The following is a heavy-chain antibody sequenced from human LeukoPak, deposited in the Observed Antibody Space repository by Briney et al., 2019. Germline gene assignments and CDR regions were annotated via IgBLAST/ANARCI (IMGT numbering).Heavy chain of an antibody. CDR2: INTDGSST. CDR3: AGYGDYGGFDY. CDR1: GFTFSSYW. V-gene: IGHV3-74*01. D-gene: IGHD4-17*01. Sequence: GSLRLSCAASGFTFSSYWMHWVRHAPGKGLVWVSRINTDGSSTSYADSVKGRFTISRDNAKNSLYLQMNSLRAEDTAVYYCAGYGDYGGFDYWGQGTLVTVS. J-gene: IGHJ4*02.